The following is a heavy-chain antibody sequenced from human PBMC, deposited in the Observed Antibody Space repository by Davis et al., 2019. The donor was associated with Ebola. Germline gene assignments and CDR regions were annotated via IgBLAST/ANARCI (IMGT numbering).Heavy chain of an antibody. CDR1: GGSFSGYY. Sequence: MPSETLSLTCAVYGGSFSGYYWSWIRQPPGKGLEWIGEINHSGSTNYNPSLKSRVTISVDTSKNQFSLKLSSVTAADTAVYYCARQDYDCWSGSYNWFDPWGQGTLVTVSS. D-gene: IGHD3-3*01. J-gene: IGHJ5*02. V-gene: IGHV4-34*01. CDR3: ARQDYDCWSGSYNWFDP. CDR2: INHSGST.